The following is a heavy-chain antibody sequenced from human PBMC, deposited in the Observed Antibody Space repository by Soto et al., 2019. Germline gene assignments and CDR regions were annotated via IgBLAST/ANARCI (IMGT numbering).Heavy chain of an antibody. J-gene: IGHJ4*02. V-gene: IGHV3-30*04. CDR2: ISYDGKKQ. CDR1: GFTFRSYA. CDR3: ARESAYSNSWPLEY. D-gene: IGHD6-13*01. Sequence: GGSLRLSCAASGFTFRSYALHWVRQAPGKGLEWVAFISYDGKKQNYADSVKGRFTISRDNSRNTLYVQVNSLRFEDTAVYYCARESAYSNSWPLEYWGQGTLVTVSS.